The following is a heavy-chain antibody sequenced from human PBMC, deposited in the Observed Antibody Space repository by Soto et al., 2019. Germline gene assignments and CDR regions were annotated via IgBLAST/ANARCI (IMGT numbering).Heavy chain of an antibody. CDR2: ISGGGDAP. CDR3: ARKVPGSTSRPDYWYFDL. Sequence: EVQRLESGGGLVQPGGSLRLSCAGSGFTFINYAMNWVRQAPGKGLEWVSTISGGGDAPFFADSVRGRFTISRDNSKNTVTLQMNNLGVDDTAVYFCARKVPGSTSRPDYWYFDLWGRGTLVTVSS. CDR1: GFTFINYA. V-gene: IGHV3-23*01. J-gene: IGHJ2*01. D-gene: IGHD3-10*01.